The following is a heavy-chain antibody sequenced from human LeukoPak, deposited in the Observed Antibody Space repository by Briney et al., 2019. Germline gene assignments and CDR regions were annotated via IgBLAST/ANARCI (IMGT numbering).Heavy chain of an antibody. CDR2: ISGSGGST. CDR3: VREVPRFDY. J-gene: IGHJ4*02. V-gene: IGHV3-23*01. Sequence: GGSLRLSCAASGFTFSSYAMSWVRQAPGKGLEWVSAISGSGGSTHYADSVKGRFTNSRDNSKNTLYLQMNSLRAEDTAIYYCVREVPRFDYWGQGTLVTVSS. CDR1: GFTFSSYA. D-gene: IGHD1-26*01.